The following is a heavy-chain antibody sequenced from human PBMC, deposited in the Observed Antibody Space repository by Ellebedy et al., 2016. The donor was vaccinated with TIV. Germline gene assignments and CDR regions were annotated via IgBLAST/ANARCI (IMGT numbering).Heavy chain of an antibody. CDR3: ARLIGYSNSWFDP. J-gene: IGHJ5*02. D-gene: IGHD4-11*01. Sequence: SVKVSCKASGGTFSSYALNWVRQAPGQGLEWMGGIIPILATVNYAQKFQGRVTITADESTSTAYMELSSLRSEDTAVYYCARLIGYSNSWFDPWGQGTLVTVSS. CDR2: IIPILATV. V-gene: IGHV1-69*13. CDR1: GGTFSSYA.